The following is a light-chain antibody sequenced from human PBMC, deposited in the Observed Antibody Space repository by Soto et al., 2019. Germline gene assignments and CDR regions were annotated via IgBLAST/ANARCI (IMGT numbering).Light chain of an antibody. CDR1: QSVSSN. Sequence: EIVMTQSPDTLSVSPGERATLSCRASQSVSSNLAWYQQKPGQAPRLLIYGASTRATGIPARFSGSGSGTEFTLTISSLQSEDFAVYYCKQYNNWPPLTFGGGTKVEIK. V-gene: IGKV3-15*01. J-gene: IGKJ4*01. CDR2: GAS. CDR3: KQYNNWPPLT.